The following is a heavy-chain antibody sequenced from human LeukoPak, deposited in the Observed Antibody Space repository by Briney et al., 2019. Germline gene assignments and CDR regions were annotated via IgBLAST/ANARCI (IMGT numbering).Heavy chain of an antibody. Sequence: PGGSLRLSCAASGFTFEINTMNWVRQAPGKGLEWVSSITSTSHLYYADSVRGRFTVSRDNAKNSLYLQMNSLRAGDTAVYYCAKDTYYFESIGSPRPALNDNWGQGTLVTVPS. CDR1: GFTFEINT. J-gene: IGHJ4*02. CDR3: AKDTYYFESIGSPRPALNDN. D-gene: IGHD3-22*01. CDR2: ITSTSHL. V-gene: IGHV3-21*01.